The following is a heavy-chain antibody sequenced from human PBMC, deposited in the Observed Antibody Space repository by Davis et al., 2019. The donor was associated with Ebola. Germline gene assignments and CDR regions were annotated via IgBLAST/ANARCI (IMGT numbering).Heavy chain of an antibody. CDR1: GFTFSDHY. Sequence: GESLKISCAASGFTFSDHYMSWIRQAPGKGLEWVSYITNSGSFTNDADSVKGRFTISRDNAKNSLYLQMNSLRVEDTAVYYCATFEVGTSWGQGVLVTVSS. CDR2: ITNSGSFT. CDR3: ATFEVGTS. D-gene: IGHD3-3*01. V-gene: IGHV3-11*06. J-gene: IGHJ5*02.